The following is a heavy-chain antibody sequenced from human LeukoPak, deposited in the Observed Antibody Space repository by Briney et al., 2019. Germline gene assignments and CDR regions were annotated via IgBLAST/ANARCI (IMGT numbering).Heavy chain of an antibody. CDR2: ISQSGST. J-gene: IGHJ3*02. V-gene: IGHV4-34*01. CDR1: GGSFSFYY. Sequence: NPSETLSLTCGVSGGSFSFYYWSWIRQPPGKGLEWIGEISQSGSTNYNPSLKSRVNISLDTSENRFSLKLSSVTAADTAVYYCARALGAFDIWGQGTMVTVSS. CDR3: ARALGAFDI.